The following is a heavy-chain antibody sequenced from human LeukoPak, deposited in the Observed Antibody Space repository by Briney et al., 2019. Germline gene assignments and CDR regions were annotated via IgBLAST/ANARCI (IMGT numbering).Heavy chain of an antibody. CDR3: ARAVTTYVRDAFDI. D-gene: IGHD4-17*01. CDR2: IYTSGST. Sequence: PSETLSLTCTVSGGSISSGSYYWSWIRQPAGKGLEWIGRIYTSGSTNYNPSLKSRVTISVDTSKNQFSLKLSSVTAADTAVYYCARAVTTYVRDAFDIWGQGQWSPSLQ. J-gene: IGHJ3*02. V-gene: IGHV4-61*02. CDR1: GGSISSGSYY.